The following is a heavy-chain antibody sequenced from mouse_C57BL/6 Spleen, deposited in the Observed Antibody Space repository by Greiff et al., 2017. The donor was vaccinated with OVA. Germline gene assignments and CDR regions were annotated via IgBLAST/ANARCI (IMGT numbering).Heavy chain of an antibody. CDR2: IRHKANGYTT. V-gene: IGHV7-3*01. CDR1: GFTFTDYY. D-gene: IGHD2-4*01. Sequence: EVQVVESGGGLVQPGGSLSLSCAASGFTFTDYYMSWVRQPPGKALEWLGFIRHKANGYTTEYSASVKGRFPIARDNSQSILYLQMNARRAEDSATYYCSRYDDDDGPYAMDYWGQGTSVTVSS. CDR3: SRYDDDDGPYAMDY. J-gene: IGHJ4*01.